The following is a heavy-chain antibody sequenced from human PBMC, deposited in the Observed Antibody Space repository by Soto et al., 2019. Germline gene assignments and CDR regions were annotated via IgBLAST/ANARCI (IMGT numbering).Heavy chain of an antibody. D-gene: IGHD6-13*01. CDR1: GFTFSSYA. CDR2: ISGSGGST. J-gene: IGHJ6*02. Sequence: GGSLRLSCAASGFTFSSYAMSWVRQAPGKGLEWVLAISGSGGSTYYADSVKGRFTISRDNSKNTLYLQMNSLRAEDTAVYYCAKGPTRSSWHPDYYGMDVWGQGTTVTVSS. V-gene: IGHV3-23*01. CDR3: AKGPTRSSWHPDYYGMDV.